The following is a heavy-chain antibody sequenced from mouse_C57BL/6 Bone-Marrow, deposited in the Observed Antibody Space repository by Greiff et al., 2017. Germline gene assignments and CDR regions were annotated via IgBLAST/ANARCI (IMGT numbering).Heavy chain of an antibody. Sequence: EVQVVESGGGLVQPGGSLKLSCAASGFTFSDYGMAWVRQAPRKGPEWVAFISNLAYSIYYADNVTGRFTISRENAKNTLYLEMSSLRSEDTAMYYCARRSKDWYFDVWGTGTTVTVSS. CDR2: ISNLAYSI. J-gene: IGHJ1*03. V-gene: IGHV5-15*01. D-gene: IGHD1-1*01. CDR3: ARRSKDWYFDV. CDR1: GFTFSDYG.